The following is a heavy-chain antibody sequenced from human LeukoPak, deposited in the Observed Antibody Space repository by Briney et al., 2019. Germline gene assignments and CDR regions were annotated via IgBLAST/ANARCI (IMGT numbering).Heavy chain of an antibody. J-gene: IGHJ3*02. CDR3: ARVPPRRVVAATYAFDI. CDR2: INHSGST. D-gene: IGHD2-15*01. CDR1: GGSFSGYY. V-gene: IGHV4-34*01. Sequence: SETLSLTCAVYGGSFSGYYWSWIRQPPGKGLEWIGEINHSGSTNYNPSLKSRVTISVDTSKNQFSLKLSSVTAADTAVYYCARVPPRRVVAATYAFDIWGQGTMVTVSS.